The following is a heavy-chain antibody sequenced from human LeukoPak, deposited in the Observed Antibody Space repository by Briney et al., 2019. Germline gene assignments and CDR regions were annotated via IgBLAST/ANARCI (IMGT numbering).Heavy chain of an antibody. CDR3: VREDTPATANY. V-gene: IGHV3-23*01. D-gene: IGHD2-21*02. Sequence: GGSLRLSCAASGLNFANHAMSWVRQTPGKGLEWVSAISGGGDITYYADSVTGRFTISRDNSKDTLFLQMHSLRPGDTAVYYCVREDTPATANYWGQGTLVIISS. CDR1: GLNFANHA. J-gene: IGHJ4*02. CDR2: ISGGGDIT.